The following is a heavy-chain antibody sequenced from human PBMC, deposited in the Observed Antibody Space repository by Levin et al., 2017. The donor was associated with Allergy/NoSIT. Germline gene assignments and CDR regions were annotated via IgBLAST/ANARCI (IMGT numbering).Heavy chain of an antibody. V-gene: IGHV3-30-3*01. J-gene: IGHJ4*02. CDR2: ISDDGSSE. Sequence: GGSLRLSCAASGFTFRTYAMPLVRPAPGKGLEWVVVISDDGSSEFYIDSVKGRFTISRDNSKNRLYLQMDSLRAEDTALYYCVREIAEEGTWGQGTLVIVSS. D-gene: IGHD1-1*01. CDR3: VREIAEEGT. CDR1: GFTFRTYA.